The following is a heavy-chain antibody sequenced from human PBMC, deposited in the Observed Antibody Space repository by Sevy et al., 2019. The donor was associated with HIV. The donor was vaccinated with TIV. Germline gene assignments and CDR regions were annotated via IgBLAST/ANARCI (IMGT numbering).Heavy chain of an antibody. J-gene: IGHJ4*02. V-gene: IGHV4-34*01. CDR3: AISGSRGSYYRRGYYFDY. Sequence: SETLSLTCAVYGGSFSGYYWSWIRQPPGKGLEWIGEINHSGSTNYNPSLKSRVTISVDTSKNQFSLKLSSVTAADTAVYYCAISGSRGSYYRRGYYFDYWGQGTLVTVSS. CDR2: INHSGST. CDR1: GGSFSGYY. D-gene: IGHD1-26*01.